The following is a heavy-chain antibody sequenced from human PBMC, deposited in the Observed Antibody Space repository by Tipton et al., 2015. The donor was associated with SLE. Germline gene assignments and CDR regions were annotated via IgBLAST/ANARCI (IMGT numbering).Heavy chain of an antibody. CDR3: ASRDTYSYDSSGYPGLFDS. D-gene: IGHD3-22*01. J-gene: IGHJ4*02. V-gene: IGHV4-39*01. CDR1: GGYISSGMYY. Sequence: TLSLTCAVSGGYISSGMYYWGWIRQPPGKGLAWIGCIYYSGSTSFNPSLKSRLTISVDTSKNQFSLKMSSVTAADTAVYYCASRDTYSYDSSGYPGLFDSWGQGILVTVSS. CDR2: IYYSGST.